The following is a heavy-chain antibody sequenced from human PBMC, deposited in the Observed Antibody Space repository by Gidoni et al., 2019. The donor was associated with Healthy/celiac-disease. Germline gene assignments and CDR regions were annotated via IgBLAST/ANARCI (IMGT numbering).Heavy chain of an antibody. CDR2: ISYDGSNK. CDR3: AKDLDYLGGMDV. V-gene: IGHV3-30*18. J-gene: IGHJ6*02. Sequence: QVQLVESGGGVVQPGRSLRLSCAASGFTFSSYGMHWVRQAPGKGLEWVAVISYDGSNKYYADSVKGRFTISRDNSKNTLYLQMNSLRAEDTAVYYCAKDLDYLGGMDVWGQGTTVTVSS. D-gene: IGHD4-17*01. CDR1: GFTFSSYG.